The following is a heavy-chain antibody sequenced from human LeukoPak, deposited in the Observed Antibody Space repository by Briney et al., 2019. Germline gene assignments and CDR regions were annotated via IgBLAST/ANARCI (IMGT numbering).Heavy chain of an antibody. Sequence: GGSLTLSCAASGFTFSNAWMSWVRQAPGKGLEWVGRIKSKTDGGTTDYAAPVKGIFTISRDDSKNTLYLQMNSLKTEDTAVYYCHTEDILTGYYPYYFDYWGQGTLVTVSS. J-gene: IGHJ4*02. CDR3: HTEDILTGYYPYYFDY. V-gene: IGHV3-15*01. CDR1: GFTFSNAW. CDR2: IKSKTDGGTT. D-gene: IGHD3-9*01.